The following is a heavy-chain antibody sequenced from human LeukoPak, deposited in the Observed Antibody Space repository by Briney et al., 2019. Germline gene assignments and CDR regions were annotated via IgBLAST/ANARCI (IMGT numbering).Heavy chain of an antibody. D-gene: IGHD4-17*01. J-gene: IGHJ3*01. CDR3: ARSAGDPHAFDV. Sequence: GGSLRLSCAASGFTFDDYAMHWVRQAPGKGLEWVSGISWNSGSIGYADSVKGRFTISRDNAKNTLYLQFSSLRAEDTAVFYCARSAGDPHAFDVWGQGTMVIVSS. V-gene: IGHV3-9*01. CDR1: GFTFDDYA. CDR2: ISWNSGSI.